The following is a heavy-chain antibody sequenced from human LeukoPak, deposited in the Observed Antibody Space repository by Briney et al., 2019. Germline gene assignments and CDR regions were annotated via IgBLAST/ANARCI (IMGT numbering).Heavy chain of an antibody. Sequence: GGSLRLSCAVSGITLSNYGMSWVRQAPGKGLEWVAGISGGGGRTSYADSVKGRFTISRDNPKNSLYLQMNSLGAEDTAVYFCARRGVVIRVILVGFHKEAYYFDSWGQGALVTVSS. V-gene: IGHV3-23*01. CDR1: GITLSNYG. J-gene: IGHJ4*02. D-gene: IGHD3-22*01. CDR2: ISGGGGRT. CDR3: ARRGVVIRVILVGFHKEAYYFDS.